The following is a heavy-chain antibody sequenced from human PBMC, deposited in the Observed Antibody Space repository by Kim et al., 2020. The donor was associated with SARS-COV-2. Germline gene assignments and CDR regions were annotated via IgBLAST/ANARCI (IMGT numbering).Heavy chain of an antibody. D-gene: IGHD3-16*01. V-gene: IGHV1-69*01. J-gene: IGHJ3*02. Sequence: QKFQGRVTITADESTSRAYMELSSLRSEDTAVYYCARYYDYIWGSYAFDIWGQGTMVTVSS. CDR3: ARYYDYIWGSYAFDI.